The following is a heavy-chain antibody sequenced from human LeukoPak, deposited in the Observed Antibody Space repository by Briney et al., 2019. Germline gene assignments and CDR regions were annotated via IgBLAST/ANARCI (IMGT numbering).Heavy chain of an antibody. Sequence: GASVKVSCKVSGYTLTELSMHWVRQAPGKGLEWMGGFDPEDGETIYAQKFQGGVTMTEDTSTDTAYMELSSLRSEDTAVYYCALLGDPTGRNYYYYYMDVWGKGTTVTVSS. V-gene: IGHV1-24*01. CDR1: GYTLTELS. D-gene: IGHD2-21*02. CDR2: FDPEDGET. CDR3: ALLGDPTGRNYYYYYMDV. J-gene: IGHJ6*03.